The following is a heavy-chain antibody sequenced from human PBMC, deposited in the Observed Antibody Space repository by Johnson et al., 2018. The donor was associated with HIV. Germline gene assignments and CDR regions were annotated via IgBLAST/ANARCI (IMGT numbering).Heavy chain of an antibody. D-gene: IGHD4-17*01. CDR3: AKVGGRHDYGDYLGAFDI. V-gene: IGHV3-30*02. J-gene: IGHJ3*02. Sequence: QVQLVESGGGLVQPGGSLRLSCAASGFTFSSYGMHWVRQAPGKGLEWVAFIRYDGSNKYSADSVKGRFTISRDNSKNTLYLQMNSLRAEDTAVYYCAKVGGRHDYGDYLGAFDIWGQGTMVTVSS. CDR1: GFTFSSYG. CDR2: IRYDGSNK.